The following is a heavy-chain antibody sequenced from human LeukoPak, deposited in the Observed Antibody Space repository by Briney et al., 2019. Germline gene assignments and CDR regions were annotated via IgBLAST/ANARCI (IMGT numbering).Heavy chain of an antibody. J-gene: IGHJ4*02. CDR3: ARLFCGVTTYDY. D-gene: IGHD1-1*01. CDR2: MKGDGSII. Sequence: GGSLRLSCAPSGFTFGNFWISWVREAPGGGLQWVASMKGDGSIIYYVDSVKGRFTISRDNARNSLYLQMNRLRADDTAVYYCARLFCGVTTYDYWGQGALVTVSS. V-gene: IGHV3-7*01. CDR1: GFTFGNFW.